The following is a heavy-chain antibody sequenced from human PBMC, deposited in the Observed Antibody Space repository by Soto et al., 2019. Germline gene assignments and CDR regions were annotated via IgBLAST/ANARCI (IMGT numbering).Heavy chain of an antibody. V-gene: IGHV3-33*01. CDR2: IWFDGNNE. Sequence: QVQLVESGGGVVQAGRSLRLSCAASGFIFRNYGMHWVRQAPGKGLEWLAAIWFDGNNEYYAESLKGRMTISRDHSKNTLYLQRKSLRADDTAVYYCASDYSNYSGMDVWGQGTTVTVYS. CDR3: ASDYSNYSGMDV. J-gene: IGHJ6*02. CDR1: GFIFRNYG. D-gene: IGHD4-4*01.